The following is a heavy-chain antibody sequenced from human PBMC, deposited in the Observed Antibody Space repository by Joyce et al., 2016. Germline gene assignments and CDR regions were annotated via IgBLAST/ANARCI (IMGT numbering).Heavy chain of an antibody. D-gene: IGHD1-1*01. CDR3: ARGRPTTGTSWGYYYYYGMDV. Sequence: VQLVQSGAEVKTPGASVRVSCKASGYTHPGYYLQWVRQAPGQGLQWIEWINPNSCGTNYAQIFQGRVTLTRDTSISAAYLELGGLTSDDTAVYYCARGRPTTGTSWGYYYYYGMDVWGQGTTVTVSS. J-gene: IGHJ6*02. CDR2: INPNSCGT. V-gene: IGHV1-2*02. CDR1: GYTHPGYY.